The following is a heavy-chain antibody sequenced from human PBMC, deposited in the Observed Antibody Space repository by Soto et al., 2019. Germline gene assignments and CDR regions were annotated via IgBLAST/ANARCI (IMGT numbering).Heavy chain of an antibody. Sequence: QVQLQQSGPGLVKTSETLSLTCNASGGSFSNSYWSWIRQPAGKGLEWIGRIYTSGSTTSKPSLKSRVSMSVDTSKSQFSLRLSSVTAADTAVYYCARAPLRTTIPKDAFDIWGQGTVVTVSS. CDR2: IYTSGST. CDR3: ARAPLRTTIPKDAFDI. D-gene: IGHD5-12*01. CDR1: GGSFSNSY. V-gene: IGHV4-4*07. J-gene: IGHJ3*02.